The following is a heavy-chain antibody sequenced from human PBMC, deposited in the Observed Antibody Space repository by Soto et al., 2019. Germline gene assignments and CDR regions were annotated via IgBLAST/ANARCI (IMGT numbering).Heavy chain of an antibody. CDR1: GYTLTELS. CDR3: ATDHGGYSGYDYGFDY. J-gene: IGHJ4*02. D-gene: IGHD5-12*01. V-gene: IGHV1-24*01. Sequence: QVPLVQSGAEVKKPGASVKVSCKVSGYTLTELSMHWVRQAPGKGLEWMGGFDPEDGETIYAQKFQGRVTMTEDTSTDTAYMELSSLRSEDTAVYYCATDHGGYSGYDYGFDYWGQGTLVTVSS. CDR2: FDPEDGET.